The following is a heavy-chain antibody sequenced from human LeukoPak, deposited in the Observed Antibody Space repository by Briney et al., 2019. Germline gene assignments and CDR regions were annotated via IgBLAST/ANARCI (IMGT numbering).Heavy chain of an antibody. CDR3: ARDGSY. V-gene: IGHV3-7*01. J-gene: IGHJ4*02. Sequence: GGSLRLSCAASGFTFSNYWMSWVRQAPGKGPEWVANIKRDGTEKYYVDSVKGRFTISRGNAKNSLYLQMDSLRVEDTAVYYCARDGSYWGQGTLVTVS. CDR1: GFTFSNYW. CDR2: IKRDGTEK.